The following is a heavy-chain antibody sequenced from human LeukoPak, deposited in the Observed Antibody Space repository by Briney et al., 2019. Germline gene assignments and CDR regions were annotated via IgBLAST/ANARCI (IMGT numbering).Heavy chain of an antibody. CDR1: GFTFSSYE. CDR3: ARGKWEPLDY. D-gene: IGHD1-26*01. V-gene: IGHV3-48*03. Sequence: GGSLRLSCAASGFTFSSYEMNWIRQAPGKGLEWVSYISSSGRTKYYADSVKGRFTISRDNAKNSLYLQMNSLRAEDTAVYYCARGKWEPLDYWGQGTLVTVSS. J-gene: IGHJ4*02. CDR2: ISSSGRTK.